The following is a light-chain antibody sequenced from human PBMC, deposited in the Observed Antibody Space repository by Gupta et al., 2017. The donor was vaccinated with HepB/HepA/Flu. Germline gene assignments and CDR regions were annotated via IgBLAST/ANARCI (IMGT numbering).Light chain of an antibody. Sequence: EVVMTQSPATLSVSPGERATLSCRAGQSVNSNLAWYQQKLGQAPRLLIYGASTRATGIPARCSGSGSGTDFTLTISSLQSEDFAVYYCQQYNNWPLTFGGGTKVEIK. CDR2: GAS. CDR3: QQYNNWPLT. J-gene: IGKJ4*01. V-gene: IGKV3-15*01. CDR1: QSVNSN.